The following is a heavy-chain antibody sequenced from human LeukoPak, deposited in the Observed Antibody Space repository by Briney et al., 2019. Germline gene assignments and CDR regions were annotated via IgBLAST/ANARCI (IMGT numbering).Heavy chain of an antibody. CDR2: IIPIFDTA. Sequence: SVKVSCKASGGTFSSYTINWVRQAPGQGLEWMGRIIPIFDTANYAQNFQGRVTITADKSTTTVYMELISLRSEDTAVYYCSGDLNWHHDSWGQGTLVTVSS. CDR3: SGDLNWHHDS. CDR1: GGTFSSYT. V-gene: IGHV1-69*08. J-gene: IGHJ5*02. D-gene: IGHD3-16*01.